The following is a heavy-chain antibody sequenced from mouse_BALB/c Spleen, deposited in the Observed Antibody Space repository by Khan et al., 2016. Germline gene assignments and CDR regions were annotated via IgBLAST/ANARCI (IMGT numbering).Heavy chain of an antibody. CDR3: AKLSGNAWFAY. J-gene: IGHJ3*01. V-gene: IGHV9-3-1*01. D-gene: IGHD4-1*01. Sequence: QIQLVQSGPELKKPGETVKISCKASGYTFTNFGMNWVKQAPGKGLKWMGWINTYTGEPTYADDSKGRFAFSLETSASTAYLQINNLKNEDSATYDCAKLSGNAWFAYWGQGTLVTVSA. CDR2: INTYTGEP. CDR1: GYTFTNFG.